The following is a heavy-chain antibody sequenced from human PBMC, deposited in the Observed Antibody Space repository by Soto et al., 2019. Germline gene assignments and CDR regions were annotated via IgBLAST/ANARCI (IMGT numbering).Heavy chain of an antibody. V-gene: IGHV1-69*13. D-gene: IGHD4-17*01. CDR2: IIPKFGTT. Sequence: QVQLVQSGAEVKKPGSSVKVSCKASRGSFSTYGINWVRPAPGQGLEWMGGIIPKFGTTNYAQKFRGRVTITADESTNTAYMELNYLRSEDTAVYFCARELDPYYGGNSLSLDYWGQGTLVTVSS. CDR1: RGSFSTYG. CDR3: ARELDPYYGGNSLSLDY. J-gene: IGHJ4*02.